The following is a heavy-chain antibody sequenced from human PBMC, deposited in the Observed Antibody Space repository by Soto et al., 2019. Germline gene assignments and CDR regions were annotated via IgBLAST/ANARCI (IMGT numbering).Heavy chain of an antibody. J-gene: IGHJ3*02. CDR3: ARRYGSAFDI. Sequence: SETLCLTWTVAGGSIVSYYWSWIRQPPGKGLEWIGYIYYSGSTNYNPSLKSRVTISVDTSKNQFSLKLSSVTAADTAVYYCARRYGSAFDIWGQGTMVTVS. V-gene: IGHV4-59*08. CDR2: IYYSGST. D-gene: IGHD3-10*01. CDR1: GGSIVSYY.